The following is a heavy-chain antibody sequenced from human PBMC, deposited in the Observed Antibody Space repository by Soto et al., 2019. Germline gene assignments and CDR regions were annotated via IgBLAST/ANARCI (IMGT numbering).Heavy chain of an antibody. Sequence: ASVKVSCKASGYTFTSYGINWGRQAPGQGLEWMGWISAYNGNTNYAQKLQGRVTMTTDTSTSTAYMELRSLRSDDTAVYYCARHYYDSSGYYGDFDYWGQGTLVTVSS. J-gene: IGHJ4*02. V-gene: IGHV1-18*01. CDR1: GYTFTSYG. D-gene: IGHD3-22*01. CDR3: ARHYYDSSGYYGDFDY. CDR2: ISAYNGNT.